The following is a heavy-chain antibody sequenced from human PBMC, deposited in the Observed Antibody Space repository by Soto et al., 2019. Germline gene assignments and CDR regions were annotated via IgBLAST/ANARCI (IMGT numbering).Heavy chain of an antibody. D-gene: IGHD3-3*01. V-gene: IGHV4-31*03. CDR1: GYSISSGGYY. CDR2: IFYDGRT. Sequence: QVQLQETGPGLVKPSQTLSLTCTVSGYSISSGGYYWSWIRQFPGRGLEWIGYIFYDGRTGYNPSLKSRISISVDSSKNQFPLRLSSVTAADTAVYFCAREERSGYYGADYWGQGTLVTVSS. CDR3: AREERSGYYGADY. J-gene: IGHJ4*02.